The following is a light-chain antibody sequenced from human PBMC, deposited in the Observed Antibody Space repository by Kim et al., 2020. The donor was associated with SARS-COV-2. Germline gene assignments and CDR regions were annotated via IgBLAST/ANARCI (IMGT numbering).Light chain of an antibody. CDR2: HTN. J-gene: IGLJ2*01. CDR3: LLSYCGSRV. CDR1: TGAVTRGHY. V-gene: IGLV7-46*01. Sequence: PGGTVTLTRVSSTGAVTRGHYSYLFQQKPGQAPKTLIYHTNNKRSWTPARFSGSLLGGKAALTLSGAQPEDEAEYYCLLSYCGSRVFGGGTQLTVL.